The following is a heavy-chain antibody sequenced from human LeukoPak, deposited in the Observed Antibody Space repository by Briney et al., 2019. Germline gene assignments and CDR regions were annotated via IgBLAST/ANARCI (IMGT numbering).Heavy chain of an antibody. J-gene: IGHJ6*02. CDR3: ARGRSVGYSYGYQKYYYYGMDV. Sequence: SETLSLTCAVYGGSFSGYYWSWIRQPPGKGLEWIGEINHSGSTNYNPSLKSRVTISVDTSKSQFSLKLSSVTAADTAVYYCARGRSVGYSYGYQKYYYYGMDVWGQGTTVTVSS. CDR1: GGSFSGYY. CDR2: INHSGST. V-gene: IGHV4-34*01. D-gene: IGHD5-18*01.